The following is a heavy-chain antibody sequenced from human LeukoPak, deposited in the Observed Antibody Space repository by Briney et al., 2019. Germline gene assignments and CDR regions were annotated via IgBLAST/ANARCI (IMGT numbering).Heavy chain of an antibody. Sequence: SETLSLTCAVYAGSFRGHCWSWIRQPPGKGLEWIGEINRSGSTNYNPSLKSRVTISVDTSKNQFSLRLSSLTAADTAVYYCARGPPIAVAGIYYNYWGQGTLVTVSS. CDR3: ARGPPIAVAGIYYNY. CDR2: INRSGST. J-gene: IGHJ4*02. V-gene: IGHV4-34*01. CDR1: AGSFRGHC. D-gene: IGHD6-19*01.